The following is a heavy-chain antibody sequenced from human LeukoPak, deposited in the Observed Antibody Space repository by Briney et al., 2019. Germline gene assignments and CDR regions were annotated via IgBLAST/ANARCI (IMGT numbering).Heavy chain of an antibody. J-gene: IGHJ6*02. V-gene: IGHV4-31*03. CDR2: IYYSGST. Sequence: TSETLSLTCTVSGGSISSGGYYWSWIRQHPGKGLEWIGYIYYSGSTYYNPSLKSRVTISVDTSKNQFSLKLSSVTAADTAVYYCARAAYSSSWPGYYYYGMDVWGQGTTVTVSS. D-gene: IGHD6-13*01. CDR1: GGSISSGGYY. CDR3: ARAAYSSSWPGYYYYGMDV.